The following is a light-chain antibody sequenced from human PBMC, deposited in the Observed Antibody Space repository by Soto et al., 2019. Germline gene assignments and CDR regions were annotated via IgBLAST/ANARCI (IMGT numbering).Light chain of an antibody. Sequence: SSELTQPPSVSVAPGKTARITCGGNNIGSKSVHWYQQKPGQAPVLVIYYDSDRPSGIPERFSGSNSGNTATLTISRVEAGDEADYYCQVWDSSSDHPRYVFGTGTKLTVL. CDR3: QVWDSSSDHPRYV. CDR2: YDS. V-gene: IGLV3-21*04. J-gene: IGLJ1*01. CDR1: NIGSKS.